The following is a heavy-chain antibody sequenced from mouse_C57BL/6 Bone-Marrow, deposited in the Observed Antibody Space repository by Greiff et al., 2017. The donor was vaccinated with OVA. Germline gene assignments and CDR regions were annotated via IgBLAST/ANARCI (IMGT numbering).Heavy chain of an antibody. CDR2: IDPSDSET. J-gene: IGHJ3*01. D-gene: IGHD1-1*01. CDR3: ARWGYGSSWFAY. V-gene: IGHV1-52*01. Sequence: QVQLQQPGAELVRPGSSVKLSCKASGYTFTSYWMHWVKQRPIQGLEWIGNIDPSDSETHYNQKFKDKATLTVDKSSSTAYMQLSSLTSEDSAVSYCARWGYGSSWFAYWGQGTPVTVSA. CDR1: GYTFTSYW.